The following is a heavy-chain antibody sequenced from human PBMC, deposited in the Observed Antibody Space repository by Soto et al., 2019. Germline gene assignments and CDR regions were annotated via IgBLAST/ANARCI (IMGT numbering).Heavy chain of an antibody. CDR1: GFTFSSYA. Sequence: EVQLLESGGGLVQPGGSLRLSCAASGFTFSSYAMSWVRQAPGKGLEWVSAISGSGGSTYYADSVKGRFTISRDNSKNMLYLQMNSLRAEDTAVYYCAKYSSGWYYPFDYWGQGTLVTVSS. V-gene: IGHV3-23*01. J-gene: IGHJ4*02. CDR3: AKYSSGWYYPFDY. CDR2: ISGSGGST. D-gene: IGHD6-19*01.